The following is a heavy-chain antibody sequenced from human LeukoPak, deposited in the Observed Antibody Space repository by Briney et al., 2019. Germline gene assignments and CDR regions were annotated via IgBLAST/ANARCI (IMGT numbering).Heavy chain of an antibody. J-gene: IGHJ4*02. CDR1: GYTFTSYY. CDR3: ASTDSGYDPEEQFDY. Sequence: ASVKVSCKASGYTFTSYYMHWVRQAPGQGLEWMGIINPSGGSTSYAQKFQGRVTMTRDTSTSTVYMELSSLRSEDAAVYYCASTDSGYDPEEQFDYWGQGTLVTVSS. V-gene: IGHV1-46*01. D-gene: IGHD5-12*01. CDR2: INPSGGST.